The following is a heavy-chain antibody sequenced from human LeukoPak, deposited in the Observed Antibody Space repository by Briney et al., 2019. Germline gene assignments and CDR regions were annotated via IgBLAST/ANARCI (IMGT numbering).Heavy chain of an antibody. J-gene: IGHJ3*02. Sequence: GGSLRLSCAASGFTFSSYSMNWVRQAPGKGLEWVSYISSSSSTIYYADSVKGRFTISRDNAKNSLYLQMNSLRADDTAVYYCARPLGGVIVPDAFDIWGQGTMVTVSS. V-gene: IGHV3-48*01. D-gene: IGHD3-16*02. CDR3: ARPLGGVIVPDAFDI. CDR2: ISSSSSTI. CDR1: GFTFSSYS.